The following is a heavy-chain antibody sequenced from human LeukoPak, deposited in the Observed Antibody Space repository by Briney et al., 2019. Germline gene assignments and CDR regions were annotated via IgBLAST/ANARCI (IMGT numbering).Heavy chain of an antibody. CDR2: ISHTGST. V-gene: IGHV4-4*02. D-gene: IGHD2-8*02. CDR1: GDSISNSFW. CDR3: TRSAGWWSLDY. Sequence: SETLSLTCTVSGDSISNSFWWSWVRQPPGKGLDWIGEISHTGSTKYNPSLKNRVTISRDSSKNQFSLKLNSVTAADTATYYCTRSAGWWSLDYWGQGALVAVSS. J-gene: IGHJ4*02.